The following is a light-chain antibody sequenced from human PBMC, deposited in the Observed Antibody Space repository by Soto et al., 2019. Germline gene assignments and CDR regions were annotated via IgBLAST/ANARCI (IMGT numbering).Light chain of an antibody. Sequence: QSALTQPASVSGSPGQSITISCTGTSSDVGGYNYVSWYQQHPVKAPKLMIYDVTNRPSGVSDRFSGSKSGNTASLTISGLQAEEEADYYCSSYTRSSTPYVFGTGTKLTVL. CDR1: SSDVGGYNY. CDR2: DVT. J-gene: IGLJ1*01. V-gene: IGLV2-14*01. CDR3: SSYTRSSTPYV.